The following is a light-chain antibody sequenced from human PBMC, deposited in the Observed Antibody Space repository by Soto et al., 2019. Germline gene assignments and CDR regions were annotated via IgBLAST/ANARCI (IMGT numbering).Light chain of an antibody. Sequence: QSVLTQPPSVSEAPGQRVTISCSGSSSNIGNNAVNWYQQLPGKAPKLLIYYDDLLPSGVSDRFSGSESGTSASLAISGLQSEDEAEYYCAAWDDSLNGPVFGGGTQVTVL. CDR1: SSNIGNNA. CDR2: YDD. V-gene: IGLV1-36*01. J-gene: IGLJ2*01. CDR3: AAWDDSLNGPV.